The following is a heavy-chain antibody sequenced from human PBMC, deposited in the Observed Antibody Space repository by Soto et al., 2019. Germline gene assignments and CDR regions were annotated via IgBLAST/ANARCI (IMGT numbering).Heavy chain of an antibody. CDR3: ARHSHRSLDY. V-gene: IGHV4-61*05. CDR1: GGSINNNNYY. J-gene: IGHJ4*02. D-gene: IGHD1-26*01. CDR2: VSYTGTT. Sequence: PSETLSLTCTVSGGSINNNNYYWGWFRQPPGKGLEWIGYVSYTGTTNYNPSLKSRVTISVDTSKNQFSLKLTSVTAADTAVYYCARHSHRSLDYWGQGTLVTVSS.